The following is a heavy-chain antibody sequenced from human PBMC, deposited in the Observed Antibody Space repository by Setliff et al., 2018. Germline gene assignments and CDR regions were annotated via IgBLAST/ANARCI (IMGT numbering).Heavy chain of an antibody. D-gene: IGHD3-16*01. CDR1: GGTFSSSG. CDR3: ARVLRSPYWHLDS. V-gene: IGHV1-69*13. Sequence: SVKVSCKSSGGTFSSSGITWVRQAPGQGLQWLGRFIPILGATNYAQNFQGRVTITADESTSTGYMELRSLRSDDTAVYYCARVLRSPYWHLDSWGQGTQVTVSS. J-gene: IGHJ5*01. CDR2: FIPILGAT.